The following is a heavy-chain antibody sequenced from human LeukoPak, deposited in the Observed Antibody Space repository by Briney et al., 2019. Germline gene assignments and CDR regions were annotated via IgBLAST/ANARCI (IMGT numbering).Heavy chain of an antibody. D-gene: IGHD2-2*01. CDR3: ARGAYCSSSSCYPYYFDY. J-gene: IGHJ4*02. V-gene: IGHV4-4*07. CDR2: IYTSGST. Sequence: SETLSLTCTVSGASISSFFWSWIRQPAGKGLEWIGRIYTSGSTNYNPSLVSRVTMSVDTSKNQFSLKLSSVTAADTAVYYCARGAYCSSSSCYPYYFDYWGQGTLVTVSS. CDR1: GASISSFF.